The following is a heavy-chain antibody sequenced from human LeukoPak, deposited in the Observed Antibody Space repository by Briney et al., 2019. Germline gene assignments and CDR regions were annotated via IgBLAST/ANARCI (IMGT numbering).Heavy chain of an antibody. Sequence: HSGGSLRLSCAASGFIFSSYAMSWVRQAPGKGLEWVSGISGSGGSTYYADSVKGRFTISRDNSKNTLYLQMNSLRAEDTAVYYCARDQNSGYDCPDYWGQGTLVTVSS. CDR1: GFIFSSYA. D-gene: IGHD5-12*01. CDR2: ISGSGGST. CDR3: ARDQNSGYDCPDY. J-gene: IGHJ4*02. V-gene: IGHV3-23*01.